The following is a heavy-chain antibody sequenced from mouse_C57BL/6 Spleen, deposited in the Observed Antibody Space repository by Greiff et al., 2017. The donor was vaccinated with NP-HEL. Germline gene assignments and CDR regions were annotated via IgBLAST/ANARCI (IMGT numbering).Heavy chain of an antibody. D-gene: IGHD1-1*01. CDR2: IYPGSGST. J-gene: IGHJ3*01. CDR1: GYTFTSYW. Sequence: QVQLQQPGAELVKPGASVKMSCKASGYTFTSYWITWVKQRPGQGLEWIGDIYPGSGSTNYNEKFKSKATLTVDTSSSTAYRQLSSLTSEDSAVYYCASNYYGSSLAYWGQGTLVTVSA. V-gene: IGHV1-55*01. CDR3: ASNYYGSSLAY.